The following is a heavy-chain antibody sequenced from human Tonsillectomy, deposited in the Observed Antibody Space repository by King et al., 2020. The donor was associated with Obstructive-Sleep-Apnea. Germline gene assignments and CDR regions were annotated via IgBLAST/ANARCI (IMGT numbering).Heavy chain of an antibody. Sequence: EVQLVESGGGLVQPGGSLRLSCAASEFTFSSYGMSWVRQAPGKGLEWVSLITGSGDRTYYADTVKGRFTISRDNSKNTLYLQMNSLRAEDTAVYFCAKVISLRSTAPYDYWGQGTLVTVSS. CDR3: AKVISLRSTAPYDY. J-gene: IGHJ4*02. D-gene: IGHD5-12*01. V-gene: IGHV3-23*04. CDR2: ITGSGDRT. CDR1: EFTFSSYG.